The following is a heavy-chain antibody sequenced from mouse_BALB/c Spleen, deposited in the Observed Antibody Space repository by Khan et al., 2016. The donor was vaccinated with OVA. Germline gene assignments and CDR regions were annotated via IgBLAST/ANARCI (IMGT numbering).Heavy chain of an antibody. CDR2: IWSGGST. V-gene: IGHV2-2*02. D-gene: IGHD1-1*01. CDR1: GFSLTNYG. J-gene: IGHJ3*01. Sequence: QVQLKESGPGLVQPSQSLSITCTVSGFSLTNYGVYWVRQSPGKGLVGLGGIWSGGSTDYNAAFITRRSISKDNSKSKVFFKMNSLQTNDTAIYYCARRSYYYGRGAWFPYWGQGTLVTVSA. CDR3: ARRSYYYGRGAWFPY.